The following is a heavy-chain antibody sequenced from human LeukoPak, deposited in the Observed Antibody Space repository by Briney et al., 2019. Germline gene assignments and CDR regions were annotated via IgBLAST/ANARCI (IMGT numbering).Heavy chain of an antibody. CDR3: ARGTQQLVRRNAFDI. J-gene: IGHJ3*02. D-gene: IGHD6-13*01. V-gene: IGHV1-18*01. CDR1: GYTFTSYG. CDR2: ISAYNGNT. Sequence: ASVKVSCTASGYTFTSYGISWVRQAPGQGLEWMGWISAYNGNTNYAQKLQGRVTMTTDTSTSTAYMELRSLRSDDTAVYYCARGTQQLVRRNAFDIWGQGTMVTVSS.